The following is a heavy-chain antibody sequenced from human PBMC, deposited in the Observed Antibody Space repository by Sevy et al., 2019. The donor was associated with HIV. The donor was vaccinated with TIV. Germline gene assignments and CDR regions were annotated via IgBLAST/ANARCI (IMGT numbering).Heavy chain of an antibody. V-gene: IGHV3-15*01. CDR2: IKSRADGGTI. D-gene: IGHD2-8*02. Sequence: GGSLRLSCAASGFTFTYPWMSWVRQAPGKALEWVGRIKSRADGGTIDYAEPVKGRFTISRDDSKNTLYLQMNSLKTEDTAVYYCSTDPICFLLVTDGMDVWGQGTTVTVSS. CDR1: GFTFTYPW. CDR3: STDPICFLLVTDGMDV. J-gene: IGHJ6*02.